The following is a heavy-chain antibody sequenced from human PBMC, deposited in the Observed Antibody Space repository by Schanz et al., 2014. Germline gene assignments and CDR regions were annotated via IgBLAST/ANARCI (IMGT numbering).Heavy chain of an antibody. J-gene: IGHJ4*02. D-gene: IGHD4-17*01. CDR3: ARGYGDSPTDF. Sequence: QVQLVQSGAEVKKPGSSMKVSCKASGGTFNSYTINWVRQAPGQGLEWMGRIIPILGIANYAQKFQGRVTITADRSTSTAYMELSSQRSEGTAVYCCARGYGDSPTDFWGQGTLVTVSS. CDR1: GGTFNSYT. V-gene: IGHV1-69*02. CDR2: IIPILGIA.